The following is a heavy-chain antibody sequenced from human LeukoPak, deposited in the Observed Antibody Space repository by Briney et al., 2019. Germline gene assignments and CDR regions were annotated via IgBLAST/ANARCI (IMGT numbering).Heavy chain of an antibody. CDR3: ARDLGVVVTATPGAFDI. Sequence: PSETLSLTCTVSGGSTNSYYWSWIRQPPGKGLEWIGYTYYSGSTNYNPSLKSRVTISVDTPKNQFSLKLSSVTAADTAVYYCARDLGVVVTATPGAFDIWGQGTMVTVSS. J-gene: IGHJ3*02. D-gene: IGHD2-21*02. CDR2: TYYSGST. CDR1: GGSTNSYY. V-gene: IGHV4-59*01.